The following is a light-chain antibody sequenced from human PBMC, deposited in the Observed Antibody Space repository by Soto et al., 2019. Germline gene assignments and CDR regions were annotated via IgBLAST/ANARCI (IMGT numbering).Light chain of an antibody. CDR1: QSVSSSY. Sequence: EIVLTQSPGTLSLSPGERATLSCRASQSVSSSYLAWYQQKPGQAPRLLIYGASSRATGIPDRFSGSGSGTDFTLTISRLEPDDFAVYYCQQYGSSPLTFGGGTKVEIK. CDR3: QQYGSSPLT. J-gene: IGKJ4*01. CDR2: GAS. V-gene: IGKV3-20*01.